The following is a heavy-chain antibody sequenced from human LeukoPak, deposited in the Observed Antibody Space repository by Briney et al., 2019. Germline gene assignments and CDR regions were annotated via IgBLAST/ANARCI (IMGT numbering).Heavy chain of an antibody. J-gene: IGHJ4*02. V-gene: IGHV4-59*01. Sequence: SETLSLTCTVSGGSISSYYWSWIRQPPGKGLEWIGYIYYSGSTNYNPSLKSRVTMTRDTSTSTVYMELSSLRSEDTAVYYCARVPLEGATGLDYWGQGTLVTVSS. CDR3: ARVPLEGATGLDY. CDR2: IYYSGST. D-gene: IGHD1-26*01. CDR1: GGSISSYY.